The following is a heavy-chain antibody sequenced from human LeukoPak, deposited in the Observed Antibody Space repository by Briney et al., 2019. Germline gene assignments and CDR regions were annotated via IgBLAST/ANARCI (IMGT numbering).Heavy chain of an antibody. D-gene: IGHD3-9*01. Sequence: SETLSLTCAVYGGSFSGYYWSWIRQPPGKGLEWIGEINHSGSTNYNPSLKSRVTISVDTSKNQFSLKLSSVTAADTAVYYCASLEHYDILTGYFDYWGQGTLVTVSS. CDR3: ASLEHYDILTGYFDY. J-gene: IGHJ4*02. CDR2: INHSGST. CDR1: GGSFSGYY. V-gene: IGHV4-34*01.